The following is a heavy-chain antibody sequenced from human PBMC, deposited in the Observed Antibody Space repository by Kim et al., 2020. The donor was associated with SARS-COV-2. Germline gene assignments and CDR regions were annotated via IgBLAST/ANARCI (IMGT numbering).Heavy chain of an antibody. CDR1: GYTFTSYD. D-gene: IGHD3-22*01. Sequence: ASVKVSCKTSGYTFTSYDINWVRQASGQGLECMGWMNTNSGNIAYAQKFQGRLTLTRNTSTNTVYMELSSLRVEDTAVYYCARGCVSGYYYGSLDFWGQG. CDR3: ARGCVSGYYYGSLDF. CDR2: MNTNSGNI. J-gene: IGHJ4*02. V-gene: IGHV1-8*01.